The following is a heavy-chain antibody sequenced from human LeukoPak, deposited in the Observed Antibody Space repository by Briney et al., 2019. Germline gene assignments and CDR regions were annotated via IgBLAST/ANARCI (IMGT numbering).Heavy chain of an antibody. CDR3: ARHVRQAYNYIDY. V-gene: IGHV4-59*08. D-gene: IGHD5-24*01. CDR1: GGSMSGYY. CDR2: IYYDGST. J-gene: IGHJ4*01. Sequence: PSETLSLTCTVSGGSMSGYYWSWIRQPPGKGLEWIGYIYYDGSTNSNPSLKSRVTMSVDTSKNQFSLNLTSVIAADAAVYFCARHVRQAYNYIDYWGRGTLVTVSS.